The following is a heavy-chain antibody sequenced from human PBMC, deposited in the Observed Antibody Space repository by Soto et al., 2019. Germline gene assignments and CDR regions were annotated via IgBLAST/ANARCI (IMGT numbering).Heavy chain of an antibody. J-gene: IGHJ4*02. CDR2: IYWDDDK. D-gene: IGHD3-10*01. V-gene: IGHV2-5*02. Sequence: QITLKESGPTLVKPTQTLTLTCTFSGFSLSTSGVGVGWIRQPPGKALEWLGFIYWDDDKRYSPSLKSRLSISRGTSKNQVVLTMTNMDPVDTATYYCAHRSRYGSGSYSLDYWGQGTLVTVSS. CDR3: AHRSRYGSGSYSLDY. CDR1: GFSLSTSGVG.